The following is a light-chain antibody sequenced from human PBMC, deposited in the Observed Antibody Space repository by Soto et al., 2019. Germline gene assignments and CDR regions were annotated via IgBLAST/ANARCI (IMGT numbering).Light chain of an antibody. CDR3: MQALQTRPGWT. CDR1: QSLLNSNGNNF. J-gene: IGKJ1*01. Sequence: EIVLTQSPLSLPVTPGEPASISCSSSQSLLNSNGNNFLDWYLQKPGQSPQLLIYLASNRASGVPDRFSGSGSGTYFTLNITRVEAVDVGVYYCMQALQTRPGWTFDQGTKVEIK. V-gene: IGKV2-28*01. CDR2: LAS.